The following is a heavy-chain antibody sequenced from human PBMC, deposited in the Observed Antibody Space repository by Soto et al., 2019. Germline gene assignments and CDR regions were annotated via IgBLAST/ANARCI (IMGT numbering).Heavy chain of an antibody. CDR1: GFTFSSYA. Sequence: GGSLRLSCAASGFTFSSYAMSWVRQAPGKGLEWVSGISDSGGSTYYADSVKGRFTISRDNSKNTLYLQMSSLRAEDTAVYYCASGGYSYGYGYWGQGTLVTVSS. V-gene: IGHV3-23*01. CDR2: ISDSGGST. CDR3: ASGGYSYGYGY. J-gene: IGHJ4*02. D-gene: IGHD5-18*01.